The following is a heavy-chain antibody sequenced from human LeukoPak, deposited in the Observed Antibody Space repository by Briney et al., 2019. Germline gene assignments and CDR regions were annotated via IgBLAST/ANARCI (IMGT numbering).Heavy chain of an antibody. CDR1: GFTFSSYS. J-gene: IGHJ4*02. CDR3: ARDRPLAIFGVVTPGLDY. CDR2: ISSSSSYI. Sequence: GGSLRLSCAASGFTFSSYSMNWVRQAPGKGLEWVSSISSSSSYIYYADSVQGRFTISRDNAKNSLYLQMNSLRAEDTAVYYCARDRPLAIFGVVTPGLDYWGQGTLVTVSS. V-gene: IGHV3-21*01. D-gene: IGHD3-3*01.